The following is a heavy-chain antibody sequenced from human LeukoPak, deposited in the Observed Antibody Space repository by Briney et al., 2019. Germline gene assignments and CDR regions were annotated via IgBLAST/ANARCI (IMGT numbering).Heavy chain of an antibody. V-gene: IGHV4-61*01. D-gene: IGHD6-19*01. CDR3: AKRDSSGWNYFDY. Sequence: SETLSLTCTVSGGSVSSGSYYWSWIRQPPGKGLEWIGYIYYSGSTNYNPSLKSRVTILVDTSKNQFSLKLNSVTAADTAVYYCAKRDSSGWNYFDYWGQGTLVTVSS. CDR2: IYYSGST. J-gene: IGHJ4*02. CDR1: GGSVSSGSYY.